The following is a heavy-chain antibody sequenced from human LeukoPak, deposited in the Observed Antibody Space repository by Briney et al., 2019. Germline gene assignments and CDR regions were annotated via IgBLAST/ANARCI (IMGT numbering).Heavy chain of an antibody. J-gene: IGHJ4*02. V-gene: IGHV1-18*01. CDR2: ISAYNGNT. CDR1: GYTFTSYG. CDR3: AGDLPSDYDFWSGYYTSFDY. D-gene: IGHD3-3*01. Sequence: ASVKVSCKASGYTFTSYGISWVRQAPGQGLEWMGWISAYNGNTNYAQKLQGRVTMTTDTSTSTAYMELRSLRSDDTAVYYCAGDLPSDYDFWSGYYTSFDYWGQGTLVTVSS.